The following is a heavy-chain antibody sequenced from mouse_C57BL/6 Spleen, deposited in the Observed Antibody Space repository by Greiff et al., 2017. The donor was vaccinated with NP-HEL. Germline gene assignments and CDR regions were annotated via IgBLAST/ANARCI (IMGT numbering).Heavy chain of an antibody. J-gene: IGHJ1*03. D-gene: IGHD2-3*01. V-gene: IGHV2-9-1*01. CDR2: IWTGGGT. CDR1: GFSLTSYA. Sequence: VQLQQSGPGLVAPSQSLSITCTVSGFSLTSYAISWVRQPPGKGLEWLGVIWTGGGTNYNSALKSRLSISKDNSKSQVFLKMNSLQTDDTARYYCTRKVKLDDGYYEGYWYFDVWGTGTTVTVSS. CDR3: TRKVKLDDGYYEGYWYFDV.